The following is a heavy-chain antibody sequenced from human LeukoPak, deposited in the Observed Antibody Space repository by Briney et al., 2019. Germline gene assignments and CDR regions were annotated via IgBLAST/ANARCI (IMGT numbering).Heavy chain of an antibody. Sequence: GGSLRLSCAASGFTFSSYWMNWARQAAGKGLEWVASINHNGNVNYYVDSVKGRFTISRDNAKNSLYLQMSNLRAEDTAVYFCARRGGLDVWGQGATVTVSS. V-gene: IGHV3-7*03. CDR1: GFTFSSYW. CDR3: ARRGGLDV. J-gene: IGHJ6*02. CDR2: INHNGNVN.